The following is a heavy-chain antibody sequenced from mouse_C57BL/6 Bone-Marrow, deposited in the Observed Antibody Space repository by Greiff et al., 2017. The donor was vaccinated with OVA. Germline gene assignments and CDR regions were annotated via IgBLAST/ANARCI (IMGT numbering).Heavy chain of an antibody. Sequence: VQLQQSGAELVRPGASVTLSCKASGYTFTDYEMHWVKQTPVHGLEWIGAIDPETGGTAYNQKFKGKAILTADKSSSTAYMELRSLTSEDSAVYYCTKDYDGYYAMDYWGQGTSVTVSS. CDR1: GYTFTDYE. CDR3: TKDYDGYYAMDY. CDR2: IDPETGGT. V-gene: IGHV1-15*01. D-gene: IGHD2-4*01. J-gene: IGHJ4*01.